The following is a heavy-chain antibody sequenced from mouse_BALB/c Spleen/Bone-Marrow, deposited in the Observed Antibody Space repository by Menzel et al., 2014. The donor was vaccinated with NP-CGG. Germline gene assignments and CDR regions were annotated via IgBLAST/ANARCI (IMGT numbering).Heavy chain of an antibody. CDR1: GFTFSSFG. CDR2: ISSGGSYT. V-gene: IGHV5-17*02. D-gene: IGHD4-1*01. Sequence: EVQLVESGGGLVQPGGSRKLSCAASGFTFSSFGMHWVRQAPEKGLEWVAYISSGGSYTYYPDSVKGRFTISRDNARNTLYLQMSSLRSEDTALYYCARPLTGAYFGYWGQGTTLTVSS. J-gene: IGHJ2*01. CDR3: ARPLTGAYFGY.